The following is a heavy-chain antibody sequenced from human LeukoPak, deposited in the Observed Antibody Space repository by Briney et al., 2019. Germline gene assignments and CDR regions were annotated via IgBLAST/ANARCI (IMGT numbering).Heavy chain of an antibody. CDR1: GFTFRSYD. CDR3: VRCCILVSGSYEIDY. CDR2: IGISGGT. J-gene: IGHJ4*02. V-gene: IGHV3-13*01. D-gene: IGHD2/OR15-2a*01. Sequence: PGGSLRLSCAASGFTFRSYDMHWVRQVTGKGLEWVSAIGISGGTSYAASSKGRFTISRENAKNSLYLQMNSLAPGDMAVYDCVRCCILVSGSYEIDYWGQGTLVSVSS.